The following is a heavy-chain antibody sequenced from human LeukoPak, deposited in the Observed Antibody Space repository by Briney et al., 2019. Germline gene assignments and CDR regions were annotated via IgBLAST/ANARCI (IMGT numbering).Heavy chain of an antibody. D-gene: IGHD4-23*01. J-gene: IGHJ4*02. CDR3: ARTVGTHRFDY. CDR1: GGSTSSSDYY. CDR2: IYYNGNT. V-gene: IGHV4-39*01. Sequence: KPSETLSLTCSVSGGSTSSSDYYWGWIRQPPGERLEWLGTIYYNGNTYYNPSLQSRVIISVDTSKNQFSLKLTSVTAPDTAVYYCARTVGTHRFDYWGQGILVTVSS.